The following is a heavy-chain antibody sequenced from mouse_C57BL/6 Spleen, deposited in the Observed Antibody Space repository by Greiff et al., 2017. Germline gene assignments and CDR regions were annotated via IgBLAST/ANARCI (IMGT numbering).Heavy chain of an antibody. CDR3: ARNGEYYGWYFDV. V-gene: IGHV2-9-1*01. CDR1: GFSLTSYA. Sequence: VHLVESGPGLVAPSQGLSITCTVSGFSLTSYAIRWVRQPPGQGLEWLGVIWTGGGTNYNSAPKSRLSISKDNSKSQVFLKMNSLQTDDTARYYCARNGEYYGWYFDVWGTGTTVTVSS. CDR2: IWTGGGT. J-gene: IGHJ1*03. D-gene: IGHD1-1*01.